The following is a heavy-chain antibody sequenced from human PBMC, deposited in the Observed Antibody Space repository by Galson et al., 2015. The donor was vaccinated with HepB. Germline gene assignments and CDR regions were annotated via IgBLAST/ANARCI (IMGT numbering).Heavy chain of an antibody. D-gene: IGHD5-18*01. Sequence: SVKVSCKASGYTFTGYYMHWVRQAPGQGLEWMGRINPNSGGTNYAQKFQGRVTMTRDTSISTAYMELSRLRSDDTAVYYCARVVQLWSPSWFDPWGQGTLVTVSS. J-gene: IGHJ5*02. CDR2: INPNSGGT. CDR3: ARVVQLWSPSWFDP. V-gene: IGHV1-2*06. CDR1: GYTFTGYY.